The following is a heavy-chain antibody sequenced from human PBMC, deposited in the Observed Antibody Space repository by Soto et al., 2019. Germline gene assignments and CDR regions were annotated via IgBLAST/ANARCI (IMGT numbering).Heavy chain of an antibody. CDR1: VFTCRRHY. D-gene: IGHD6-19*01. V-gene: IGHV3-23*01. Sequence: HHGESLGLSLSASVFTCRRHYMSWVRQAPGKGLEWVSTILVRGSTHYPDCVKGRFSISRDSSKNTLFLQMNSLTAGDTAVYYCGKGTPAGAGAFDICGQWTSVT. CDR3: GKGTPAGAGAFDI. J-gene: IGHJ3*02. CDR2: ILVRGST.